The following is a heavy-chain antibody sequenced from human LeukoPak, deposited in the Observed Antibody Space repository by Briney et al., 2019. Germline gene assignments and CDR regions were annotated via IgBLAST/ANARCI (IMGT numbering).Heavy chain of an antibody. CDR1: GSTFSTYP. Sequence: PGGSLRLSCVASGSTFSTYPMHWVRQAPGKGLEYVSAISSNGGDTYYTNSVKGRFTISRDNAKNTLYLQMGSLRAEDMAVYYCARVRSYDSGVYYYDYWGQGTLVTVSS. CDR3: ARVRSYDSGVYYYDY. CDR2: ISSNGGDT. D-gene: IGHD3-22*01. V-gene: IGHV3-64*01. J-gene: IGHJ4*02.